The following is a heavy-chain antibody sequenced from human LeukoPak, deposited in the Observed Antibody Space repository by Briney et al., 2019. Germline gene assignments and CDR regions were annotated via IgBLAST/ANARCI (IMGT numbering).Heavy chain of an antibody. D-gene: IGHD6-19*01. CDR2: INWNGGST. CDR3: ARGGGSGWYLDFDY. V-gene: IGHV3-20*04. CDR1: GFTFDDYG. Sequence: RAGGSLRLSCAASGFTFDDYGMSWVRQAPGKGLEWVSGINWNGGSTGYADSVKGRFTISRDNAKNSLYLQMNSLKAEDTAVYYCARGGGSGWYLDFDYWGQGTLVTVSS. J-gene: IGHJ4*02.